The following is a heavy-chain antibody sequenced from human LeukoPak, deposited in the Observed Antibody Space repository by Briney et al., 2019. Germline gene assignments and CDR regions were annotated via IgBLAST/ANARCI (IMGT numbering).Heavy chain of an antibody. CDR2: LYYSGST. CDR1: GGSISSRPYH. Sequence: PSETLSLTCTVSGGSISSRPYHWGWIRQSPGKGLECIGSLYYSGSTYYNPSLKSRVTISVDTSKKQLSLKLSSVTAADTAVYYCARVGSYYDSSGSNPVWGKGTTVTVSS. J-gene: IGHJ6*04. D-gene: IGHD3-22*01. V-gene: IGHV4-39*07. CDR3: ARVGSYYDSSGSNPV.